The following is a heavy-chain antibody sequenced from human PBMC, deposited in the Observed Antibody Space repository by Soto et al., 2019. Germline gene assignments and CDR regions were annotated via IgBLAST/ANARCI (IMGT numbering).Heavy chain of an antibody. CDR1: GFTFSSYA. CDR3: AKAGYSSSWYRAPKYYFDY. D-gene: IGHD6-13*01. V-gene: IGHV3-23*01. Sequence: GGSLRLSCAASGFTFSSYAMSWVRQAPGKGLEWVSAISGSGGSTYYADSVKGRFTISRDNSKNTLYLQMNSLRAEDTVVYYCAKAGYSSSWYRAPKYYFDYWGQGTLVT. J-gene: IGHJ4*02. CDR2: ISGSGGST.